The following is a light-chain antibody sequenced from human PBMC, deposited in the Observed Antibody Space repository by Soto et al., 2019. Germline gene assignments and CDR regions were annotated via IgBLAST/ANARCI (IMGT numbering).Light chain of an antibody. CDR1: PSVANF. Sequence: EIVLTQSPATLPSSPGERATLSCRASPSVANFVAWYQQKPGQAPRLLMYGAFNTATGVPDRFSGIGSGTDLTLTISGLEPEDSAVYYCQQRNFWPPFSFGHGTRLESK. CDR2: GAF. J-gene: IGKJ5*01. CDR3: QQRNFWPPFS. V-gene: IGKV3-11*01.